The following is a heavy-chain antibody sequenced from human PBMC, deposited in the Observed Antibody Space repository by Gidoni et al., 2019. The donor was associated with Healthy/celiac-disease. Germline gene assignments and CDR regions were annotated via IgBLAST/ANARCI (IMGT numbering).Heavy chain of an antibody. CDR3: ARDKGVGYSSFDY. J-gene: IGHJ4*02. Sequence: EVQLVESGGGLVKPGGSLRLSCAASGFTFSSYSMNWVRQAPGKGLEWVSSISSSSSYIYYADSVKGRFTISRDNAKNSLYLQMNSLRAEDTAVYYCARDKGVGYSSFDYWGQGTLVTVSS. CDR2: ISSSSSYI. CDR1: GFTFSSYS. D-gene: IGHD1-26*01. V-gene: IGHV3-21*01.